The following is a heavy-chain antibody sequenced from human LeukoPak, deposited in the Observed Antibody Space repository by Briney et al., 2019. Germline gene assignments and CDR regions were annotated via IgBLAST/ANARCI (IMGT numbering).Heavy chain of an antibody. D-gene: IGHD7-27*01. Sequence: SQTLSLTCTVSGGSISSGSYYWSWIRQPAGKGLEWIGRIYTSESTNYNPSLKSRVTISVDTSKNQFSLKLSSVTAADTAVYYCARLRVATGHYYYYMDVWGKGTTVTVSS. CDR3: ARLRVATGHYYYYMDV. CDR1: GGSISSGSYY. CDR2: IYTSEST. J-gene: IGHJ6*03. V-gene: IGHV4-61*02.